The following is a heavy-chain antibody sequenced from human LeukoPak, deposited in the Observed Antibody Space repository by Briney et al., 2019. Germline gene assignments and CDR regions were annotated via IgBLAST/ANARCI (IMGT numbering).Heavy chain of an antibody. CDR3: ARAVDTAMVTPDY. V-gene: IGHV1-18*01. D-gene: IGHD5-18*01. J-gene: IGHJ4*02. CDR2: ISAYNGNT. Sequence: ASVKVSCKASGYTFTSYGISWVRQAPGQGLEWMGWISAYNGNTNYAQKLQGRVTMTTDTSTSTACMELRSLRSDDTAVYYCARAVDTAMVTPDYWGQGTLVTVSS. CDR1: GYTFTSYG.